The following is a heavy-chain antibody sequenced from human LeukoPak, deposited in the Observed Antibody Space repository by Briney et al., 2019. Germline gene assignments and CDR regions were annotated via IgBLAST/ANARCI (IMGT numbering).Heavy chain of an antibody. J-gene: IGHJ3*02. CDR1: GDSISGSRYY. CDR2: IYYSGST. CDR3: ARGPYSYDSSGAFDI. V-gene: IGHV4-39*02. Sequence: SETLSLTCTVSGDSISGSRYYWAWIRQPPGKGLEWIGSIYYSGSTYYSPSLKSRVTISLDTSKNQFSLKLSSVTAADTAVYYCARGPYSYDSSGAFDIWGQGTMVTVSS. D-gene: IGHD3-22*01.